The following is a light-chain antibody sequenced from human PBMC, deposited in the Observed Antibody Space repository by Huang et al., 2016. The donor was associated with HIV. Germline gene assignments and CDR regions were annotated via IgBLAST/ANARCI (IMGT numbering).Light chain of an antibody. CDR1: QSVSTY. CDR3: QQRDNWPPIT. CDR2: DAA. J-gene: IGKJ5*01. Sequence: EIVLTQSPATLSSSPGERATLSCRASQSVSTYLAWYQQKSGQPPRLLIYDAANRAAGIPARFSGSGSGTDFTLTISGLEPEDFAVYYCQQRDNWPPITFGQGTRLEIK. V-gene: IGKV3-11*01.